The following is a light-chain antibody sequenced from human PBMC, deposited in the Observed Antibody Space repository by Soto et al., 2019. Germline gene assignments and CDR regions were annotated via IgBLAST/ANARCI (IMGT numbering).Light chain of an antibody. CDR2: DGT. CDR1: SSDVGGFKL. V-gene: IGLV2-23*01. Sequence: QSALTQPASVSGSPGQSITISCTGTSSDVGGFKLVSWYQQHPGEAPKLMIYDGTERPSGVSNRFSGSKSGNTASLTISGLQAEDEADYYCCSYAASSTSLVFGGGTKLTVL. CDR3: CSYAASSTSLV. J-gene: IGLJ2*01.